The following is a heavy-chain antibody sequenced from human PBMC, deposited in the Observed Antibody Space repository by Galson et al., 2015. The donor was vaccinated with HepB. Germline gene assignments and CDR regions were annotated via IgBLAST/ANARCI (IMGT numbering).Heavy chain of an antibody. Sequence: SVKVSCKASGSTFTSYYMHWVRQAPGQGLEWMGIINPSGGSTSYAQKFQGRVTMTRDTSTSTVYMELSSLRSEDTAVYYCARAGGYGGNSPLRAFDIWGQGTMVTVSS. CDR3: ARAGGYGGNSPLRAFDI. J-gene: IGHJ3*02. CDR1: GSTFTSYY. V-gene: IGHV1-46*03. CDR2: INPSGGST. D-gene: IGHD4-23*01.